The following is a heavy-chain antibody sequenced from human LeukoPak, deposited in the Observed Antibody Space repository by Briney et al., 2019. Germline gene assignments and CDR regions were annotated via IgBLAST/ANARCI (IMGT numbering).Heavy chain of an antibody. Sequence: SETLSLTCAVYGSSFSGYSWSWIRQSPGKGLEWIGEINHSESTNYNPSLKSRVTVSADTSKTQLSLELSSVTAADTAVYYCARGLKWDFVEARLWNYWGQGTLVTVSS. CDR1: GSSFSGYS. D-gene: IGHD1-26*01. V-gene: IGHV4-34*01. CDR3: ARGLKWDFVEARLWNY. J-gene: IGHJ4*02. CDR2: INHSEST.